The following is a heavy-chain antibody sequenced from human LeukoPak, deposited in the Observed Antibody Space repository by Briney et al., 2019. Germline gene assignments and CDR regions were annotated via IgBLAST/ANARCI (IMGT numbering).Heavy chain of an antibody. CDR2: IYRDDST. CDR3: ARELREHGVFDI. V-gene: IGHV3-53*01. D-gene: IGHD1/OR15-1a*01. CDR1: GFAVSRNY. Sequence: QPGGSLRLSCAASGFAVSRNYMSWVRQAPGKGLEWVSEIYRDDSTYYAASVKGRFSIFRDNSKNTVYLQMNSLSADDTAVYYCARELREHGVFDIWGQGTMVTVSS. J-gene: IGHJ3*02.